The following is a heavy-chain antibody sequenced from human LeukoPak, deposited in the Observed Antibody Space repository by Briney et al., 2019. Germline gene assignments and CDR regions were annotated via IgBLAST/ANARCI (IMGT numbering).Heavy chain of an antibody. CDR2: ISSSGSTI. CDR3: ARGANLYFDY. V-gene: IGHV3-11*04. J-gene: IGHJ4*02. Sequence: GGSLRLSCTASGFTFGDYAMSWVRQAPGKGLEWVSYISSSGSTIYYADSVKGRFTISRDNAKNSLYLQVNSLRAEDTAVYYCARGANLYFDYWGQGTLVTVSS. CDR1: GFTFGDYA. D-gene: IGHD1-14*01.